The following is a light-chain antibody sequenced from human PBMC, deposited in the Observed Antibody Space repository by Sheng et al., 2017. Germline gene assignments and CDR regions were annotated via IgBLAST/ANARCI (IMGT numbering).Light chain of an antibody. CDR3: QQANSFPFT. CDR2: EAA. Sequence: EIVLTQSPGTLSLSPGDRATLSCRASQTITSNYLAWYQQRPGQAPRLLIYEAAIRATGIPDRFSGAGSGTDFTLTISSLQPEDFATYYCQQANSFPFTFGPGTKVDI. V-gene: IGKV3D-20*02. CDR1: QTITSNY. J-gene: IGKJ3*01.